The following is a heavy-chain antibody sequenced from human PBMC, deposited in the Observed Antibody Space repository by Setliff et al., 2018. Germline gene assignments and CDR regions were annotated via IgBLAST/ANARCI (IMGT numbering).Heavy chain of an antibody. CDR2: IKQDGSEK. Sequence: PGGSLRLSCVASGFNFRDYWMGWVRQAPGKGLEWVANIKQDGSEKYYVDSVKGRFTISRDNAKNSLYLQINSLRAEDTAVYYCARVCCYYNSGSSPNWFDPWGQGTLVTVS. J-gene: IGHJ5*02. D-gene: IGHD3-10*01. CDR1: GFNFRDYW. CDR3: ARVCCYYNSGSSPNWFDP. V-gene: IGHV3-7*03.